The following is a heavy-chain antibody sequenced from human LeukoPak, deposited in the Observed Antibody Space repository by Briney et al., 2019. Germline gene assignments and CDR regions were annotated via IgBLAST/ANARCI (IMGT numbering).Heavy chain of an antibody. CDR1: GGSISYYY. V-gene: IGHV4-59*01. CDR2: VYYSGTT. Sequence: PSETLSLTCTVSGGSISYYYWSWIRQSPGKGLEWIGYVYYSGTTNYNPSLKSQVTISVDTSKNQFSLQLRSVTAADTAVYYCAREDPQTRVPEGMDVWGQGTTVTVSS. CDR3: AREDPQTRVPEGMDV. D-gene: IGHD4/OR15-4a*01. J-gene: IGHJ6*02.